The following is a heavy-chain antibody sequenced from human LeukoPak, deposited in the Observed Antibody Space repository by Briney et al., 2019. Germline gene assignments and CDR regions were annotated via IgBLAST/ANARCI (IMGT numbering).Heavy chain of an antibody. CDR1: GYSFTNYC. CDR3: ARRAEAMVHFDY. J-gene: IGHJ4*02. V-gene: IGHV5-51*01. D-gene: IGHD5-18*01. CDR2: TYPADSDT. Sequence: GESLKISCRTSGYSFTNYCNGWVRQMSGKGLEWMGVTYPADSDTRYSPSFQGQVTISADKSISTAYLQWSSLKASDTAMYYCARRAEAMVHFDYWGQGTLVTVSS.